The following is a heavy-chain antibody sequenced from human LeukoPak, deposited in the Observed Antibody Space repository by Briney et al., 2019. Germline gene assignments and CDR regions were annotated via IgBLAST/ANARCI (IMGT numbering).Heavy chain of an antibody. J-gene: IGHJ6*03. CDR3: ARQAYSSSSFYYYYMDV. CDR1: GGSINNYY. CDR2: IYYSGST. D-gene: IGHD6-6*01. Sequence: SETLSLTCTVSGGSINNYYWTWIRQPPGKGLEWIGYIYYSGSTNYNPSLKSRVTISVDTSKNRFSLRLSSVTAADTAVYYCARQAYSSSSFYYYYMDVWGKGTTVTVSS. V-gene: IGHV4-59*08.